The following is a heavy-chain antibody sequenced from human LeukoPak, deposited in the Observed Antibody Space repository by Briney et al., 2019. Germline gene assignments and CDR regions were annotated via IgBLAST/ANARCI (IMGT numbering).Heavy chain of an antibody. Sequence: ASVKVSCKASGYTFTGYYMHWVRQAPGQGLEWMGWINPNSGGTNYAQKFQGWVTMTRDTSISTAYMELSRLRSDDTAVYYCARGPDIVVAPADAFDIWGQGTMVTVSS. V-gene: IGHV1-2*04. CDR1: GYTFTGYY. D-gene: IGHD2-2*01. CDR2: INPNSGGT. J-gene: IGHJ3*02. CDR3: ARGPDIVVAPADAFDI.